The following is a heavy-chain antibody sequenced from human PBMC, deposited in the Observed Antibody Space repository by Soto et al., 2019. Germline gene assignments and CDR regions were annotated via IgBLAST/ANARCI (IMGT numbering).Heavy chain of an antibody. J-gene: IGHJ4*02. D-gene: IGHD3-22*01. V-gene: IGHV4-30-4*01. CDR2: IYYSGST. Sequence: QVQLQQWGAGLLKPSETLSLTCAVYGGSISSADYHWSWIRQPPGKGLEWIGYIYYSGSTYYNPSLESRLTISVDTSKDQFSLKLSSVTAADTAVYYCARDAYFDSSGYDYWGQGTLVTVSS. CDR1: GGSISSADYH. CDR3: ARDAYFDSSGYDY.